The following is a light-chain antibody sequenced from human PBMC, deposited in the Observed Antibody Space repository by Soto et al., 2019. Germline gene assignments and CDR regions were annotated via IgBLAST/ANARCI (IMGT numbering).Light chain of an antibody. Sequence: QSVLTQPPSASGTPGQRVTISCSGSSSNIGSNTVNWYQQLPGTAPKLLIYSNNQRPSGVPDRFSGSKSGTSASLAISGLQSEDEADYYCAAWDDSLNGPFVGTGTKVTVL. CDR2: SNN. CDR1: SSNIGSNT. J-gene: IGLJ1*01. CDR3: AAWDDSLNGPF. V-gene: IGLV1-44*01.